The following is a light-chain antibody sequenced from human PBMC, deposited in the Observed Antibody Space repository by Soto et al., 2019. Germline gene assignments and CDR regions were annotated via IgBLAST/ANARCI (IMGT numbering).Light chain of an antibody. J-gene: IGKJ1*01. CDR3: QNNNNAPWT. CDR1: QGIGNY. CDR2: AAS. V-gene: IGKV1-27*01. Sequence: DIQMTQSPSSLSASVGDRVTITCRASQGIGNYLAWYQQKSGQVPKLLIYAASTLPSGIPSRFSGSRSGTDFTLTISRLQPEDVATYCCQNNNNAPWTFGQGTKVEIQ.